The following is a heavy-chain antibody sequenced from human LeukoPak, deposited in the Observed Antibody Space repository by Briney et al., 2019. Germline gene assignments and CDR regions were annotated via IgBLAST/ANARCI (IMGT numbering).Heavy chain of an antibody. CDR1: GFTFSSYA. CDR3: ARRYCSGGFCYSFDY. CDR2: ISDSGAGT. J-gene: IGHJ4*02. Sequence: PGGSLRLSCEASGFTFSSYAMNWVRQAPGKGVGWVSSISDSGAGTYYADSVKCRFTISRDNSKNTLYLQMNNLRAEDTALYYCARRYCSGGFCYSFDYWGQGTLVTVSS. V-gene: IGHV3-23*01. D-gene: IGHD2-15*01.